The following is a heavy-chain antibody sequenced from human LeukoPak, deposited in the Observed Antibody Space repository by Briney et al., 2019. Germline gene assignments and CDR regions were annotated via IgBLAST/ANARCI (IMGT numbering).Heavy chain of an antibody. V-gene: IGHV4-34*01. Sequence: SETLSLTRAVYGGSFSGYYWSWIRQPPGKGLEWIGEINHSGSTNYNPSLKSRVIISVDTSKNQFSLKLSSVTAADTAVYYCASKALYDFWSGPDYWGQGTLVTVSS. D-gene: IGHD3-3*01. J-gene: IGHJ4*02. CDR2: INHSGST. CDR1: GGSFSGYY. CDR3: ASKALYDFWSGPDY.